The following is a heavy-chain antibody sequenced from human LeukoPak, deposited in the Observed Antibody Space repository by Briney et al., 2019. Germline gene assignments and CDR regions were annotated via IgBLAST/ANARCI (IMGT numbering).Heavy chain of an antibody. V-gene: IGHV4-39*01. CDR1: GGSISSSSYY. J-gene: IGHJ5*02. CDR3: ASSYYDFWSGLRRFDP. CDR2: IYYSGST. Sequence: SETLSLTCTVSGGSISSSSYYWGWIRQPPGKGLEWIGSIYYSGSTYYNPSLKSRVTISVDTSKNQFSLKLSSVTAADTAVYYCASSYYDFWSGLRRFDPWGQGTLATVSP. D-gene: IGHD3-3*01.